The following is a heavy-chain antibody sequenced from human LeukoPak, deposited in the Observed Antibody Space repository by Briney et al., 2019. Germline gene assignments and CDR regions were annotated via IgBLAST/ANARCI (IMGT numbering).Heavy chain of an antibody. Sequence: GGSLRLSCAASGFTFSSYSMNWVRQAPGKGLEWVSSISSSSSYIYYADSVKGRFTISRDNAKNSLYLQMNSLRAEDTAVYYCARDSSSSGHFDPWGQGTLVTVSS. J-gene: IGHJ5*02. CDR3: ARDSSSSGHFDP. V-gene: IGHV3-21*01. CDR1: GFTFSSYS. CDR2: ISSSSSYI. D-gene: IGHD6-13*01.